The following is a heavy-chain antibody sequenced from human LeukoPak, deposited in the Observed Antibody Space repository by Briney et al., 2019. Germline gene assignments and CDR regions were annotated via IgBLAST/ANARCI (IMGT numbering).Heavy chain of an antibody. Sequence: ASVKVSCKASGGTFSSYAISWVRQAPGQGLEWVGRIIPVLDISNYAQKFQGRVTVTADKSTATAYMELRSLSSDDTAVYYCARSGTGYSSGWPLFDYWGQGTLITVSS. CDR1: GGTFSSYA. J-gene: IGHJ4*02. V-gene: IGHV1-69*04. CDR3: ARSGTGYSSGWPLFDY. CDR2: IIPVLDIS. D-gene: IGHD6-19*01.